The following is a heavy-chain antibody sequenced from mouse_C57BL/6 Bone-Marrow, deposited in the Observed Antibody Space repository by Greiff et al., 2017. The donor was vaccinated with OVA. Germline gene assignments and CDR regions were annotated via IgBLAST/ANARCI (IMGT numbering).Heavy chain of an antibody. CDR3: ARVATVVAPYYFDY. J-gene: IGHJ2*01. Sequence: EVKLVESGGGLVKPGGSLKLSCAASGFTISSYAMSWVRQTPEKRLEWVATISDGGSYTYYPDNVKGRFTISRDNAKNNLYLQMSHLKSEDTAMYYCARVATVVAPYYFDYWGQGTTLTVSS. V-gene: IGHV5-4*03. D-gene: IGHD1-1*01. CDR2: ISDGGSYT. CDR1: GFTISSYA.